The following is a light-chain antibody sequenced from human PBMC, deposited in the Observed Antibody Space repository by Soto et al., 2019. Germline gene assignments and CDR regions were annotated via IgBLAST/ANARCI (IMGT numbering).Light chain of an antibody. J-gene: IGLJ3*02. CDR1: SSNIGSNT. V-gene: IGLV1-44*01. CDR2: SND. Sequence: QSVLTQPPSASGTPGQRVTISCSGSSSNIGSNTVNWYQHLPGTAPKLLSYSNDQRPSGVPDRFSGSKSGTSASLAISGLQSEDEADYYCAAWDDSLNSPVFGGGTKLTVL. CDR3: AAWDDSLNSPV.